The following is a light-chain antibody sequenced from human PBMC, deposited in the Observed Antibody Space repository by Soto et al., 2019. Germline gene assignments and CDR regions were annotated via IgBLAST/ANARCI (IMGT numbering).Light chain of an antibody. Sequence: QSALTQPASVSGSPGQSITISCTGTSSDVDGYNYVSWYQHHPGKAPKVMIYEVSNRPSGVSNRFSGSKSGNTASLTIAGLQAEDEADYFCSSFTSSPTLDWVFGGGTKVTVL. CDR1: SSDVDGYNY. J-gene: IGLJ3*02. CDR3: SSFTSSPTLDWV. CDR2: EVS. V-gene: IGLV2-14*01.